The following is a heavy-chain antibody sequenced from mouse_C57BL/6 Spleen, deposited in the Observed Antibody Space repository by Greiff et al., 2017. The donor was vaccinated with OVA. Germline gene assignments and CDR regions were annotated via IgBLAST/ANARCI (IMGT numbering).Heavy chain of an antibody. CDR2: INPSSGYT. D-gene: IGHD2-4*01. CDR1: GYTFTSYW. Sequence: QVQLQQPGAELAKPGASVKLSCKASGYTFTSYWMHWVKQRPGQGLEWIGYINPSSGYTKYNQKFKDKATLTADKSSSTAYMQLSSLTYEDSAVYYCAKHYDYDGNYFDYWGQGTTLTVSS. CDR3: AKHYDYDGNYFDY. V-gene: IGHV1-7*01. J-gene: IGHJ2*01.